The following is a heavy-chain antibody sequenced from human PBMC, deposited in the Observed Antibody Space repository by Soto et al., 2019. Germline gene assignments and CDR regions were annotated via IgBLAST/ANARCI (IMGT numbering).Heavy chain of an antibody. J-gene: IGHJ4*02. Sequence: PSETLSLTCTVSGGSISSGGYYWSWIRQHPGKGLEWIGYIYYSGSTYYNPSLKSRVTISVDTSKNQFSLKLSSVTAADTAVYYCARHLVFLEVDYWGQGTLVTVSS. D-gene: IGHD1-1*01. V-gene: IGHV4-31*03. CDR1: GGSISSGGYY. CDR3: ARHLVFLEVDY. CDR2: IYYSGST.